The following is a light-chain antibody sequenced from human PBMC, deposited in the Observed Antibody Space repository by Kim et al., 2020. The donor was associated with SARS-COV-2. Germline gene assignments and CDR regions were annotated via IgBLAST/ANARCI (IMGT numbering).Light chain of an antibody. CDR1: SGVRNYG. V-gene: IGLV4-69*01. Sequence: LVKGTCMLGSGVRNYGVAWDKQAERNGPRFLLKINVNGRLDKGDGIPERFSDSRSGAERYLIISGLRSEDESLYYCQTWVTGPAVFGGGTKLTVL. CDR3: QTWVTGPAV. J-gene: IGLJ2*01. CDR2: INVNGRL.